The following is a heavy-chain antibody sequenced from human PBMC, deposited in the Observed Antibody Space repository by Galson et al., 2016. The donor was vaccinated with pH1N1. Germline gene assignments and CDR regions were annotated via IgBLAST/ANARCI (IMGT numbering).Heavy chain of an antibody. CDR2: IDPSNGGT. V-gene: IGHV1-46*01. J-gene: IGHJ4*02. Sequence: SVKVSCKASGYTFTTSYIHWVRQAPGEGLEWMGVIDPSNGGTTYAQKFQARVTMTRDTSTSTVYLDLSRLKSDDMSVFYCTRDLGRRREFWGQGTLVTVSS. CDR3: TRDLGRRREF. D-gene: IGHD1-26*01. CDR1: GYTFTTSY.